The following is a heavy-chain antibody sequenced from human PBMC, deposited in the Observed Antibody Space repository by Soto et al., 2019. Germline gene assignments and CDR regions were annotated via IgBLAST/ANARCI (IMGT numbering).Heavy chain of an antibody. D-gene: IGHD3-9*01. CDR3: ARGSTDWLEGADGFYFDY. CDR2: IYYSGST. Sequence: FXTGTAPRDAIRRGRYYWSLVRHDPGKGLESIGYIYYSGSTYYNPSLKSRVTISVDTSKNQFSMKMSSVTGADTAVYYCARGSTDWLEGADGFYFDYWGQGTLVTVPS. V-gene: IGHV4-31*03. CDR1: RDAIRRGRYY. J-gene: IGHJ4*02.